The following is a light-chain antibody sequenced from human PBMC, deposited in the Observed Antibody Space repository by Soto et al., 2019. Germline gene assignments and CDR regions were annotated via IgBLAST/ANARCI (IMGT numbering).Light chain of an antibody. CDR2: AAS. Sequence: DSQMTQSPSSLSASVGDRVTITCRASQSISAYLNWYQQKSGKAPKLLIYAASSLQSGVPSRFSDSGSGTDFTLTISRLEPEDFAVYYCQQYGSSMWTFGQGTKVDIK. CDR3: QQYGSSMWT. CDR1: QSISAY. V-gene: IGKV1-39*01. J-gene: IGKJ1*01.